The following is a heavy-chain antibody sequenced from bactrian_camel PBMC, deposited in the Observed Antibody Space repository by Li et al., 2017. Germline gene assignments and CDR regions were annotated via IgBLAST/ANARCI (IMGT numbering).Heavy chain of an antibody. J-gene: IGHJ2*01. D-gene: IGHD1*01. Sequence: QLVESGGGSVQAGGSLKISCAVSGYNSNVNCMGWVRQAPGKGREGVAASYPGAGVLDYSDSVRGRFAISRDDAGGALYLQMNNVEPEDSAMYYCVAARYCKKVTDLDRYREVSGPGTQVTVS. CDR3: VAARYCKKVTDLDRYREV. CDR2: SYPGAGVL. CDR1: GYNSNVNC. V-gene: IGHV3S28*01.